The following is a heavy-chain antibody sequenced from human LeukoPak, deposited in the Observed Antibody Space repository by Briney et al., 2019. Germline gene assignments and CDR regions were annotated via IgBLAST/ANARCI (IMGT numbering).Heavy chain of an antibody. D-gene: IGHD4-17*01. CDR2: ISYDGSNK. V-gene: IGHV3-30-3*01. CDR3: ARDRGATVFFDS. CDR1: GFTFSSYA. J-gene: IGHJ4*02. Sequence: GGSLRLSCAASGFTFSSYAMHWVRQAPGKGLEWVAVISYDGSNKYYADSVKGRFTISRDNSKNTLYLQMNSLRAEDTAVYYCARDRGATVFFDSWGQGTLVTVSS.